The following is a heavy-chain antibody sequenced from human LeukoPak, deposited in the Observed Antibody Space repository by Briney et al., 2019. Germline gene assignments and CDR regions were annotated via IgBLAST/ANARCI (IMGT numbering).Heavy chain of an antibody. CDR1: GFTISTYG. CDR2: IFGGGAST. J-gene: IGHJ4*02. Sequence: GGSLRLSCAASGFTISTYGMNWVRQAPRKGLEWASVIFGGGASTYYADSVKGRFTISRDRAKNTLYLEMNSLRADDTAVYYCAKDQKPDSGYDIDYWGQGTLVTVSS. D-gene: IGHD5-12*01. CDR3: AKDQKPDSGYDIDY. V-gene: IGHV3-23*03.